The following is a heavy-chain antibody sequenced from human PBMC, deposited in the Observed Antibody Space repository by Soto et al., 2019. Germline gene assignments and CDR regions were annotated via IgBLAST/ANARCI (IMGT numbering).Heavy chain of an antibody. CDR1: GYSFTSYW. CDR3: ARHGYSNYYYYYYGMDV. Sequence: PGESLKISCKGSGYSFTSYWIGWVRQMPGKGLEWMGIIYPGDSDTRYSPSFQGQVTISADKSISTAYLQWSGLKASDTAMYYCARHGYSNYYYYYYGMDVWGQGTTVTVSS. J-gene: IGHJ6*02. D-gene: IGHD4-4*01. CDR2: IYPGDSDT. V-gene: IGHV5-51*01.